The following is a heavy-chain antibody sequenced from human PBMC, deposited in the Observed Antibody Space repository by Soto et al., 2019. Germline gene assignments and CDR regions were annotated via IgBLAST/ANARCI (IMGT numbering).Heavy chain of an antibody. CDR1: GYTFTSYD. CDR2: MNPNSGNT. D-gene: IGHD5-12*01. CDR3: ARGGTGYDYVQYYYYYMDV. Sequence: QVQLVQSGAEVKKPGASVKVSCKASGYTFTSYDINWVRQATGQGLEWMGWMNPNSGNTGYAQKFQGRVTMTRNTSISTAYMELSSLRSEDTAVYYCARGGTGYDYVQYYYYYMDVWGKGTTVTVSS. V-gene: IGHV1-8*01. J-gene: IGHJ6*03.